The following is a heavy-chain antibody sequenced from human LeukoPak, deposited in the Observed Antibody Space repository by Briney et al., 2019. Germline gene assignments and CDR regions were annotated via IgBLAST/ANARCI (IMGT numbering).Heavy chain of an antibody. CDR1: GGSINNYY. D-gene: IGHD3-16*01. J-gene: IGHJ4*02. CDR2: IYYSGST. V-gene: IGHV4-59*01. Sequence: SETLSLTPAGSGGSINNYYGSCIPQPPRKGLEWIGDIYYSGSTNYNSALKCRVTISVLTSKNQFSLFMSSVTAADTAVYYCARGPHDSQWPVWYYLDFWGQGTLVTVSS. CDR3: ARGPHDSQWPVWYYLDF.